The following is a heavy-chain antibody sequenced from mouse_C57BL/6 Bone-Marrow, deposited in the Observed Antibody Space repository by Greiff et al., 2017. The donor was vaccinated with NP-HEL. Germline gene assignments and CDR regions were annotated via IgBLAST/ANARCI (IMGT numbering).Heavy chain of an antibody. J-gene: IGHJ2*01. CDR1: GYTFPRYG. V-gene: IGHV1-81*01. D-gene: IGHD3-2*02. Sequence: LMESGAALARPGASVTLSCPASGYTFPRYGLRWVQQRTGQGLEWIGEIYPRSGNTYYNEKFKGKATLTVDKSSSTAYMGLRSLTSEDAAVYFCAMGRAQATLDYWGQGTTLTVSS. CDR2: IYPRSGNT. CDR3: AMGRAQATLDY.